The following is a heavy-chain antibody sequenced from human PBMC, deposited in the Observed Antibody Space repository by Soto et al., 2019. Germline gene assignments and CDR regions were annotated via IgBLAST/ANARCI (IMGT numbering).Heavy chain of an antibody. D-gene: IGHD1-26*01. CDR1: GGSISSGDYY. CDR2: IYYSGST. J-gene: IGHJ1*01. V-gene: IGHV4-31*03. CDR3: ARGPGSYYLYCQH. Sequence: QVQLQESGPGLVKPSQTLSLTCSVSGGSISSGDYYWSWIRQHPGMGLEWIGFIYYSGSTVYNPSLKSRVTMSVDTSKSQFSLKLSSVTAADTAVYYCARGPGSYYLYCQHWGQGTLVTVSS.